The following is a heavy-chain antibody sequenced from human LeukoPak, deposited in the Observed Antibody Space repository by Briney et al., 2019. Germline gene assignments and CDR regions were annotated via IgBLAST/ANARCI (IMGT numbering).Heavy chain of an antibody. D-gene: IGHD3-3*01. J-gene: IGHJ6*02. V-gene: IGHV3-30*18. CDR2: ISYDGSNK. Sequence: GGSLRLSCAASGFTFISYGMHWVRQAPGKGLEWVAFISYDGSNKYYVDSVKGRFTISRDNSKNTLYLQMISLRTEDTAVYYCAKVLRFLEWSLPLYGMDVWGQGTTVTVSS. CDR3: AKVLRFLEWSLPLYGMDV. CDR1: GFTFISYG.